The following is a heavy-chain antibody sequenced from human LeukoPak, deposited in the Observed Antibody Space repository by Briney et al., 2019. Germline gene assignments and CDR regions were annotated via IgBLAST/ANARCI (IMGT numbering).Heavy chain of an antibody. CDR1: GGTFSSYA. D-gene: IGHD5-18*01. CDR2: IIPIFGTA. Sequence: GASVKVSCKASGGTFSSYAISWVRQAPGQGLEWMGGIIPIFGTANYALKFQGRVTITADKSTSTAYMELSSLRSEDTAVYYCARDRGAAISAFDIWGQGTMVTVSS. CDR3: ARDRGAAISAFDI. J-gene: IGHJ3*02. V-gene: IGHV1-69*06.